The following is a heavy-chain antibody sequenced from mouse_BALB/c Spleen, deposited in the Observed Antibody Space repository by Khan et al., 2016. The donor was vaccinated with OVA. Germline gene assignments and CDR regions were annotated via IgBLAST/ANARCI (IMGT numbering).Heavy chain of an antibody. V-gene: IGHV3-6*02. CDR1: GYSITSGYF. CDR2: IRYDGNS. Sequence: EVQLVESGPGLVKPSQSLSLTCSVTGYSITSGYFWNWIRQFPGNKLEWMGYIRYDGNSNYYPSLKNRISISRDTSKNQFFLKLTSVTPEDTATYYGARGGSSGPAWFTNWGQGTLVTVSA. D-gene: IGHD3-1*01. J-gene: IGHJ3*01. CDR3: ARGGSSGPAWFTN.